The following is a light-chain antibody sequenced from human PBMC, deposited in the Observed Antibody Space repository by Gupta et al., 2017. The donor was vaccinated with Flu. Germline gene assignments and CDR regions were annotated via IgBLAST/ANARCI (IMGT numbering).Light chain of an antibody. V-gene: IGKV1-5*03. CDR3: QRLWT. CDR2: KAS. CDR1: RAISTW. J-gene: IGKJ1*01. Sequence: DIQMTQSPSTLSASVGDRVTITCRASRAISTWLAWYQQKPGTAPKLRIYKASSLQSGVTSRLSGNGSGADFTRACRGVKTDASETDGGQRLWTFGQGTKVEIK.